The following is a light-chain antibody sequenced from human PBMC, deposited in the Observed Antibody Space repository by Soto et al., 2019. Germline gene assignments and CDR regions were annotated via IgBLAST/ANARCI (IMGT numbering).Light chain of an antibody. J-gene: IGKJ1*01. CDR2: VAS. Sequence: DIQMTHSPSSLSASVLDIVTITCRASQSVGTYLSLYQQKEGKAPKLLINVASTLQSGVPSRFSGSGSGTDFTLTISSLQPEDVATYYCQQYNSAPQTFGQGTKVDIK. CDR3: QQYNSAPQT. V-gene: IGKV1-27*01. CDR1: QSVGTY.